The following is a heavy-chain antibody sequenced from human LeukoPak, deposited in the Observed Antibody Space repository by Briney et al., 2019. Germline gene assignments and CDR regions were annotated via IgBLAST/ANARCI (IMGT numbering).Heavy chain of an antibody. J-gene: IGHJ4*02. V-gene: IGHV4-39*02. CDR3: ARAVYVGATADY. CDR1: GGSISSSSHY. Sequence: PSETLSLTCTVSGGSISSSSHYWGWIRQPPGKGLEWIGSINYSGSTYYNPSLWSRVTISVDTSKNHFSLKLSSVTAADTAVYYCARAVYVGATADYWGQGTLVTVSS. D-gene: IGHD1-26*01. CDR2: INYSGST.